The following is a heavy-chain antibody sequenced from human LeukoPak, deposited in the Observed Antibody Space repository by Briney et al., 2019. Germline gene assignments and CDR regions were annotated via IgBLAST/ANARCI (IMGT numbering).Heavy chain of an antibody. CDR3: ARRSPYDVGYYRDY. V-gene: IGHV5-51*01. J-gene: IGHJ4*02. CDR2: ICPGDSET. D-gene: IGHD3-22*01. Sequence: GESLKISCQGSGYSFTNYWIGWVRQMPGKGLEWMGIICPGDSETRYSPSFQGQVTISADKSISTAYLQWRSLKASDTAMYYCARRSPYDVGYYRDYWGQGTLVTVSS. CDR1: GYSFTNYW.